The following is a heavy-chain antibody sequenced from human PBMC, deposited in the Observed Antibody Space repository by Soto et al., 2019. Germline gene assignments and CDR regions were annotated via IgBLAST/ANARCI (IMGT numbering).Heavy chain of an antibody. CDR3: ARASPWVVVVAATDAFDI. Sequence: PSETLSLTCTVSGGSISSYYWSWIRQPPGKGLEWIGYIYYSGSTNYNPSLKSRVTISVDTSKNQFSLKLSSVTAADMAVFYCARASPWVVVVAATDAFDIWGQGTMVTVSS. D-gene: IGHD2-15*01. V-gene: IGHV4-59*01. J-gene: IGHJ3*02. CDR1: GGSISSYY. CDR2: IYYSGST.